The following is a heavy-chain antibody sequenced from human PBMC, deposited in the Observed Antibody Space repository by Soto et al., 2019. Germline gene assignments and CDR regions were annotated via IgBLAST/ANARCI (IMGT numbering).Heavy chain of an antibody. CDR2: IDPSDSYT. J-gene: IGHJ5*02. V-gene: IGHV5-10-1*01. Sequence: GESLKISCKGSGYSFTSYWISWVRQMPGKGLEWMGRIDPSDSYTNYSPSFQGHVTISADKSISTAYLQWSSLKASDTAMYYCAWYGGYVSGCFDPSCPGILVTGS. CDR1: GYSFTSYW. D-gene: IGHD5-12*01. CDR3: AWYGGYVSGCFDP.